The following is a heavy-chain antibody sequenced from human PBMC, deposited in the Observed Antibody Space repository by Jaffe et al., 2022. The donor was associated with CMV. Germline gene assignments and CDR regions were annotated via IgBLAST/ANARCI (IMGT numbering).Heavy chain of an antibody. CDR1: GFTFGDYA. D-gene: IGHD6-19*01. CDR2: IRSKAYGGTT. Sequence: EVQLVESGGGLVQPGRSLRLSCTASGFTFGDYAMSWVRQAPGKGLEWVGFIRSKAYGGTTEYAASVKGRFTISRDDSKSIAYLQMNSLKTEDTAVYYCSMAGTYYYYMDVWGKGTTVTVSS. J-gene: IGHJ6*03. CDR3: SMAGTYYYYMDV. V-gene: IGHV3-49*04.